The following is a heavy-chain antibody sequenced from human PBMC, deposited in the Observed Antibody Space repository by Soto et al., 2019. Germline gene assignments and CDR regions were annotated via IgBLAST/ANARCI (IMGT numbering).Heavy chain of an antibody. D-gene: IGHD3-22*01. V-gene: IGHV4-59*01. CDR3: ARGRSYYFDSSGYYSQHVFYY. Sequence: PSETLSLTCTVSGGSISSYYWSWIRQPPGKGLEWIGYIYYSGSTNYNPSLKSRVTISVDTSKNQFSLKLSSVTAADTAVYYCARGRSYYFDSSGYYSQHVFYYWGQGTLVTVSS. J-gene: IGHJ4*02. CDR2: IYYSGST. CDR1: GGSISSYY.